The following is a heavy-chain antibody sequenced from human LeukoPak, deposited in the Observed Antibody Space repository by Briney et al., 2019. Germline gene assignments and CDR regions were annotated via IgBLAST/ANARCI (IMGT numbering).Heavy chain of an antibody. CDR3: AREGAVVPAAIFDY. J-gene: IGHJ4*02. CDR1: GYTFTGYY. Sequence: ASVKVSCKASGYTFTGYYMHWVRQAPGQGLEWMGWINPNSGGTNYARKFQGWVTMTRDTSISTAYMELSRLRSDDTAVYYCAREGAVVPAAIFDYWGQGTLVTVSS. V-gene: IGHV1-2*04. D-gene: IGHD2-2*01. CDR2: INPNSGGT.